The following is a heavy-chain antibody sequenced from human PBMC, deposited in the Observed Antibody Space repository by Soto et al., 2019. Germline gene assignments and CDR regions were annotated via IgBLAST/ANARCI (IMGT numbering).Heavy chain of an antibody. D-gene: IGHD3-22*01. J-gene: IGHJ4*02. CDR1: GGSISSGGYY. Sequence: SETLSLTCTVSGGSISSGGYYWSWIRQHPGKGLEWIGYIYYSGSTYYNPSLKSRVTISVDTSKNQFSLKLSSVTAADTAVYYCAWLLVGVGDRDYWGQGTLVTVSS. CDR3: AWLLVGVGDRDY. CDR2: IYYSGST. V-gene: IGHV4-31*03.